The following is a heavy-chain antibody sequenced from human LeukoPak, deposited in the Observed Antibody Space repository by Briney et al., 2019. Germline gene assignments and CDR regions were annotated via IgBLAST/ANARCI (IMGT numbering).Heavy chain of an antibody. CDR2: IIPILGIA. CDR3: AREKSNYDILTGYYEEGEFDY. V-gene: IGHV1-69*04. D-gene: IGHD3-9*01. Sequence: SVKVSCKASGGTFSSYAISWVRQAPGQGLEWMGRIIPILGIANYAQKFQGRVTITADKSTSTAYMELSSLRSEGTAVYYCAREKSNYDILTGYYEEGEFDYWGQGTLVTVSS. CDR1: GGTFSSYA. J-gene: IGHJ4*02.